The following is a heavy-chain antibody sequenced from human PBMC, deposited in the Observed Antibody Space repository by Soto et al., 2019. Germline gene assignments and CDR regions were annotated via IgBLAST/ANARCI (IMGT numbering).Heavy chain of an antibody. D-gene: IGHD3-10*01. CDR1: GFIFRAYS. CDR3: ARDLAGAFDN. J-gene: IGHJ4*02. Sequence: EVQLVESGGDLVQPGGSLRLSCAASGFIFRAYSMKWFRQAPGQGLEWLSYISQTGSATHYADSVKGRFTISRDNDNNSLYIQLSNLRAEETAVYFCARDLAGAFDNWGRGTLVTVAS. V-gene: IGHV3-48*01. CDR2: ISQTGSAT.